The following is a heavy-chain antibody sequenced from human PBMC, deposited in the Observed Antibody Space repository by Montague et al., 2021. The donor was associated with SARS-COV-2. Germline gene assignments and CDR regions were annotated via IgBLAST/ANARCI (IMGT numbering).Heavy chain of an antibody. CDR3: ARDYGDYSCYYGLDV. CDR1: GGSISSGSYY. CDR2: IYSSGST. J-gene: IGHJ6*02. V-gene: IGHV4-61*02. D-gene: IGHD4-17*01. Sequence: TLSLTCTVSGGSISSGSYYWSWIRQPAGKGLEWIGRIYSSGSTNYNPSLKSRVTMSVDTSKNQFSLKVSSVTAADTAVYYCARDYGDYSCYYGLDVWGQGTTVTVSS.